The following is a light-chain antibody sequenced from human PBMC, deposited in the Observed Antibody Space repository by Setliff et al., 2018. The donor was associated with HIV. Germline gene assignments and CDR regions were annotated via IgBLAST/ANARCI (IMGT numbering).Light chain of an antibody. Sequence: DIVMTQSPDSLAVSLGERATINCKSSQSLLYTSNNKNYLAWYQQKPGQPPKLLIYWASTRESGVPGRFIGSGSGTDFSLTITSLQAEDVAVYYCQQYYTFLTFGAGTKVDIK. CDR2: WAS. V-gene: IGKV4-1*01. CDR3: QQYYTFLT. J-gene: IGKJ4*01. CDR1: QSLLYTSNNKNY.